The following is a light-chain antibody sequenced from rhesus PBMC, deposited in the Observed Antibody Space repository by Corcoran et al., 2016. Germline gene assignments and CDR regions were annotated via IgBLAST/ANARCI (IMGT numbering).Light chain of an antibody. Sequence: DIQMTQSPSSLSASVGDTVTITCRASQSISSWLAWYQQKPGKAPKLLIYKASSLQSGVPSRFSGSGSGTDITLTISSLQSDDFAPYYCQQYSSSPYSFGQGTKVEIK. CDR2: KAS. CDR3: QQYSSSPYS. V-gene: IGKV1-22*01. CDR1: QSISSW. J-gene: IGKJ2*01.